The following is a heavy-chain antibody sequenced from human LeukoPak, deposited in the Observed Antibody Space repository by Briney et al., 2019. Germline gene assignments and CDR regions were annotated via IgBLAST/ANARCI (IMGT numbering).Heavy chain of an antibody. Sequence: GESLKISCKGSGYSFSNYWIAWVRQMPGKGLEWMGIIYPGDSDTRYSPSFQGQVTISADKSISTAYLQWSSLQAADTAMYYCARVGYFISRSCYYGMDVWGQGTTVTVSS. J-gene: IGHJ6*02. CDR1: GYSFSNYW. V-gene: IGHV5-51*01. D-gene: IGHD2-2*03. CDR2: IYPGDSDT. CDR3: ARVGYFISRSCYYGMDV.